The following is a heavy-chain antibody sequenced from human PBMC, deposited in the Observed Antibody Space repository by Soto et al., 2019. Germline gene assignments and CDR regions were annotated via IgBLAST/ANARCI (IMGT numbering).Heavy chain of an antibody. J-gene: IGHJ4*02. V-gene: IGHV3-15*01. CDR3: TTDFYSSGWYNDY. CDR2: IKSKTDGGTT. D-gene: IGHD6-19*01. CDR1: GFTFSNAW. Sequence: GGSLRLSCAASGFTFSNAWMSWVRQAPGKGLEWVGRIKSKTDGGTTDYAAPVKGRFTISRDDSKNTLYLQMNSLKTEDTAVYYCTTDFYSSGWYNDYWGQGTLVTVSS.